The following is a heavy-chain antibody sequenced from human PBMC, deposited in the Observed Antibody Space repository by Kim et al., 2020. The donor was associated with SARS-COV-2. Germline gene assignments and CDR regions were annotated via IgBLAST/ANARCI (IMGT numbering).Heavy chain of an antibody. D-gene: IGHD2-2*01. J-gene: IGHJ6*03. V-gene: IGHV1-69*04. CDR1: GGTFSSYA. CDR2: IIPILGIA. CDR3: AVRRVVPAAISYYYYYYMDV. Sequence: SVKVSCKASGGTFSSYAISWVRQAPGQGLEWMGRIIPILGIANYAQKFQGRVTITADKSTSTAYMELSSLRSEDTAVYYCAVRRVVPAAISYYYYYYMDVWGKGTTVTVSS.